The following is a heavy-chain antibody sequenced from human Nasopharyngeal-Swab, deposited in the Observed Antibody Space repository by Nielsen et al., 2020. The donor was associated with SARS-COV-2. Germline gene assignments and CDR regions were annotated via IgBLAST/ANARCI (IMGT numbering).Heavy chain of an antibody. CDR3: ARDLPLYGSGSYCDL. CDR2: ISSYSDDV. V-gene: IGHV3-21*05. J-gene: IGHJ5*02. Sequence: GGSLRLSCSASGFTFTTYSMNWLRQAPGKGLEWISYISSYSDDVYYADSVKGRFTISRDNARNSLYLQMDSLRAEDTALYYCARDLPLYGSGSYCDLWGQGTLVTASS. D-gene: IGHD3-10*01. CDR1: GFTFTTYS.